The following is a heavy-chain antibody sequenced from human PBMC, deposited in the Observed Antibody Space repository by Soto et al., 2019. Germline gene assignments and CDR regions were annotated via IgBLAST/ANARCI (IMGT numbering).Heavy chain of an antibody. D-gene: IGHD3-10*01. J-gene: IGHJ6*02. Sequence: ASVKVSCKASGGTFSSYAISWVRQAPGQGLEWMGGIIPIFGTANYAQKFQGRVTITADESTSTAYMELSSLRSEDTAVYYCARDKGRITMVRGPLEYYGMDVWGQGTTVTVSS. CDR2: IIPIFGTA. CDR3: ARDKGRITMVRGPLEYYGMDV. CDR1: GGTFSSYA. V-gene: IGHV1-69*13.